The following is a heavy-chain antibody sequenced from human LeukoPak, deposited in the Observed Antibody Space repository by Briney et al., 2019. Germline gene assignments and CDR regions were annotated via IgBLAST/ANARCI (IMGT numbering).Heavy chain of an antibody. CDR2: IYYSGST. CDR3: ARGRYCSSTSCYYSLLGYYYYMDV. CDR1: GGSISSSSYY. Sequence: PSETLSLTCTVSGGSISSSSYYWGWIRQPPGKGLEWIGGIYYSGSTCYNPSLKSRVTISLDTSKNQSSLTLSSVTAADTAVYYCARGRYCSSTSCYYSLLGYYYYMDVWGKGTTVTVSS. J-gene: IGHJ6*03. V-gene: IGHV4-39*07. D-gene: IGHD2-2*01.